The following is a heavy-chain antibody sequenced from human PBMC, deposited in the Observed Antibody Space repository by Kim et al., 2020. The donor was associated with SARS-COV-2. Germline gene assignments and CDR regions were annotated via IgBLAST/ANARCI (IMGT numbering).Heavy chain of an antibody. D-gene: IGHD2-2*01. CDR3: ARRTRGRFFFDP. V-gene: IGHV1-18*01. Sequence: TNSAPNLQDRVIMTTDTSTNTAYMELRSLRSDDTAVYYCARRTRGRFFFDPWGQGTRVTVSS. CDR2: T. J-gene: IGHJ5*02.